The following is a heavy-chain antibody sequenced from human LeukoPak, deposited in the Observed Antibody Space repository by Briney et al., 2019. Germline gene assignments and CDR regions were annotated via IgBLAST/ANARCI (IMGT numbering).Heavy chain of an antibody. D-gene: IGHD3-16*01. V-gene: IGHV3-33*01. CDR1: GFTFSTYG. CDR2: IWNDGSKK. CDR3: ARDSLGGDY. J-gene: IGHJ4*02. Sequence: GGSLRLSCAASGFTFSTYGMHWVRRAPGKGLEWLAVIWNDGSKKFYAASVKGRLSISRDNSKNTLYLQMNSLRAEDTAVYYCARDSLGGDYWGQGTLVTVSS.